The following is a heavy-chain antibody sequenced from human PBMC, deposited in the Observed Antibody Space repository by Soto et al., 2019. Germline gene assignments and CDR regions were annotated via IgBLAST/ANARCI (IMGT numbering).Heavy chain of an antibody. D-gene: IGHD6-13*01. CDR1: GGTFSSYA. V-gene: IGHV1-69*13. Sequence: ASVKVSCKASGGTFSSYAISWVRQAPGQGLEWMGGIIPIFGTANYAQKFQGRVTITADESTSTAYMELSSLRSEDTAVYYCARASDLRYSSNWFPFDYWGQGTLVTVSS. CDR2: IIPIFGTA. CDR3: ARASDLRYSSNWFPFDY. J-gene: IGHJ4*02.